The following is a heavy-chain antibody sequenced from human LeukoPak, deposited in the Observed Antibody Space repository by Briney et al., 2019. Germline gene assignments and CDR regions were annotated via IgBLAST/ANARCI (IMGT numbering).Heavy chain of an antibody. CDR2: IYYSGST. D-gene: IGHD2-15*01. J-gene: IGHJ6*04. V-gene: IGHV4-30-4*01. Sequence: SETLSLTCTVSGGSISSGDYYRSWIRQPPGKGLEWIGYIYYSGSTYYNPSLKSRVTISVDTSKNQFSLKLSSVTAADTAVYYCARRNMLEYCSGGSCYPDYYYGMDVWGKETTVTVSS. CDR3: ARRNMLEYCSGGSCYPDYYYGMDV. CDR1: GGSISSGDYY.